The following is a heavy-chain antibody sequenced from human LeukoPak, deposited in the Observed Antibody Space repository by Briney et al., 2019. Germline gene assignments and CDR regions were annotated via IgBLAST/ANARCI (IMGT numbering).Heavy chain of an antibody. CDR3: AREAVRGVTSYHGMDV. J-gene: IGHJ6*02. CDR1: GGTFSSYA. CDR2: IIPIFGTA. V-gene: IGHV1-69*13. D-gene: IGHD3-10*01. Sequence: SVKVSCKASGGTFSSYAISWVRQAPGQGLEWMGGIIPIFGTANYAQKFQGRVTITADESTSTAYMELSSLRSEDTAVYYCAREAVRGVTSYHGMDVWGQGATVTVSS.